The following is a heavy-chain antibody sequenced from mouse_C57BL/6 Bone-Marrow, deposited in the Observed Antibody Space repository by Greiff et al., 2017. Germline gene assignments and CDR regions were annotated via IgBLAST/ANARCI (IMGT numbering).Heavy chain of an antibody. CDR1: GFNIQDDY. V-gene: IGHV14-4*01. Sequence: VQLQQSGAELVRPGASVKLSCTASGFNIQDDYMHWVKQRPEQGLEWIGWIDPENGDTEYASKFQGKATITADTSSNTAYLQLSSLTSEDTAVYYCTNDLLWLRRFAYWGQGTLVTVSA. CDR3: TNDLLWLRRFAY. CDR2: IDPENGDT. J-gene: IGHJ3*01. D-gene: IGHD2-2*01.